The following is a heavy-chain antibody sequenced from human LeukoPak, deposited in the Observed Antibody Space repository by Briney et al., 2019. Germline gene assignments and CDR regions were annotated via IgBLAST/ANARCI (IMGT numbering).Heavy chain of an antibody. CDR3: ARVRVVGATGYFDY. CDR1: GFTFSTYT. CDR2: VSSNGDST. D-gene: IGHD1-26*01. J-gene: IGHJ4*02. Sequence: PGGSVRLSCAASGFTFSTYTMHWVRQAPGKGLEYVSAVSSNGDSTYYADSVKGRFTISRDNSKNTLYLQMGSLRAEDMAVYYCARVRVVGATGYFDYWGQGTLVTVSS. V-gene: IGHV3-64*02.